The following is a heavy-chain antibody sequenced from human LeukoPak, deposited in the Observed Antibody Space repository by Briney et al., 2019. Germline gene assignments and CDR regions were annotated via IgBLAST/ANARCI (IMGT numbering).Heavy chain of an antibody. CDR2: ISSSSSYI. CDR3: ARGGGYSYGYPLDY. Sequence: GGSLRLSCAASGFTFSSYSMNWVRQAPGKGLEWVSSISSSSSYINYADSVKGRFTISRDNAKNSLYLQMNSLRAEDTAVYYCARGGGYSYGYPLDYWGQGTLVTVSS. D-gene: IGHD5-18*01. V-gene: IGHV3-21*01. CDR1: GFTFSSYS. J-gene: IGHJ4*02.